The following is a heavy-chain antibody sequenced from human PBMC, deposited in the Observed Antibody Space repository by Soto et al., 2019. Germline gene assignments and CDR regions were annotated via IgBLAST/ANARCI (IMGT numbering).Heavy chain of an antibody. CDR2: IYYSGST. CDR3: ARDNGPLGGGCSGGSCPFFAWGWFDP. V-gene: IGHV4-31*03. CDR1: GGSISSGGYY. D-gene: IGHD2-15*01. Sequence: QVQLQESGPGLVKPSQTLSLTCTVSGGSISSGGYYWSWIRQHPGKGLEWIGYIYYSGSTYYNPSLKSRVTISVDTSKNQFSLKLSSVTAADTAVYYCARDNGPLGGGCSGGSCPFFAWGWFDPWGQGTLVTVSS. J-gene: IGHJ5*02.